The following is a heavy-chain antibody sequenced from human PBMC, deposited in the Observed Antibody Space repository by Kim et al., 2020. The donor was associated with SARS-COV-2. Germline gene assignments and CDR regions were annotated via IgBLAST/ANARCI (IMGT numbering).Heavy chain of an antibody. CDR3: ARHRGGSSSDAFDI. CDR1: GYTFTTYW. CDR2: MYPGDSDT. Sequence: GESLKISCKGSGYTFTTYWIAWVRQMPGKGLEWMGIMYPGDSDTRYSPSFQGQVTISADKSISTAYLQWSSLKASDTAMYYCARHRGGSSSDAFDIWGQGTMVTVSS. V-gene: IGHV5-51*01. D-gene: IGHD6-6*01. J-gene: IGHJ3*02.